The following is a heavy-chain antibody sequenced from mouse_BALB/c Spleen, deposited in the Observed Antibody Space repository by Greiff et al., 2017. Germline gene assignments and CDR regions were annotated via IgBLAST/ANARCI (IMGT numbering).Heavy chain of an antibody. Sequence: EVQRVESGGGLVKLGGSLKLSCAASGFTFSSYYMSWVRQTPEKRLELVAAINSNGGSTYYPDTVKGRFTISRDNAKNTLYLQMSSLKSEDTALYYCARYDYEGWFAYWGQGTLVTVSA. J-gene: IGHJ3*01. CDR1: GFTFSSYY. V-gene: IGHV5-6-2*01. CDR3: ARYDYEGWFAY. CDR2: INSNGGST. D-gene: IGHD2-4*01.